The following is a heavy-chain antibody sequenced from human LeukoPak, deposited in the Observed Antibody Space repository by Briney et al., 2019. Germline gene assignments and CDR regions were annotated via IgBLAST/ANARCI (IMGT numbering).Heavy chain of an antibody. Sequence: PGGSLRLSCAASGFTFSDYYMSWIRQAPGRGLEWVSYISSSSYTNYADSVKGRFTISRDNAKNSLYLQMNSLRAEDTAVYYCARVPAAAGTGGWFGPWGQGTLVTVSS. CDR2: ISSSSYT. V-gene: IGHV3-11*06. J-gene: IGHJ5*02. CDR1: GFTFSDYY. D-gene: IGHD6-13*01. CDR3: ARVPAAAGTGGWFGP.